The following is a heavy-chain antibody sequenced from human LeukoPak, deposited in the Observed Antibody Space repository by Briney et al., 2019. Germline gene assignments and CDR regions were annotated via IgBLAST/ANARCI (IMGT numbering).Heavy chain of an antibody. CDR1: GYSISSGYY. J-gene: IGHJ4*02. CDR3: ARGTAVAGALDY. V-gene: IGHV4-38-2*01. CDR2: VYHSGST. Sequence: SDTLSLTCAVSGYSISSGYYWGWIRPPPGKGLEWIGSVYHSGSTYYKPSLKSRVTISVDTSKNQFSLRLSSVTAADTAVYYCARGTAVAGALDYWGQGTLVPVSS. D-gene: IGHD6-19*01.